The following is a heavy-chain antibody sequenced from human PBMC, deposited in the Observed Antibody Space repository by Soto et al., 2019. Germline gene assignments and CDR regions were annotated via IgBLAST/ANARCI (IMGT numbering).Heavy chain of an antibody. D-gene: IGHD3-10*01. CDR2: ITGSGGLS. Sequence: EVQLLESGGGLVQPGGSLRLSCAASGFAFSDYSITWVRQSPGKGLEYVSGITGSGGLSFYADSVRGRFTVSRDNSKNTVYLQMNSLRLEDTAVYYCAKWSGFGDLWGQGTLVTVSS. CDR3: AKWSGFGDL. V-gene: IGHV3-23*01. CDR1: GFAFSDYS. J-gene: IGHJ4*02.